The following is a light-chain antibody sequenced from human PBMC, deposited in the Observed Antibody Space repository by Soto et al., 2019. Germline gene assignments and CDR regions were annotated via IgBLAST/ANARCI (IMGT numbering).Light chain of an antibody. Sequence: EIVMTPSPATLSVSPGERATLSCTASQSVSSNFAWYQQKPGQAPRLLIYGASTRATGIPARFSGSGSGTEFTLTISSLQSEDFAVYYCQQYNNWPYTFGQGTKLEIK. V-gene: IGKV3-15*01. CDR3: QQYNNWPYT. CDR2: GAS. J-gene: IGKJ2*01. CDR1: QSVSSN.